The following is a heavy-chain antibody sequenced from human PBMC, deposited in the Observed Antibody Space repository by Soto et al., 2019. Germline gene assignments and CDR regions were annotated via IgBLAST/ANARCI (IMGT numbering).Heavy chain of an antibody. Sequence: GASVKVSCKASGFTFTSSAVQWVRQARGQRLEWIGWIVVGSGNTNYAQKFQERVTITRDMSTSTAYMELSSLRSEDTAVYYCAAVVGYDFTGAFDIWGQGSMVTVSS. D-gene: IGHD1-26*01. CDR3: AAVVGYDFTGAFDI. CDR2: IVVGSGNT. CDR1: GFTFTSSA. J-gene: IGHJ3*02. V-gene: IGHV1-58*01.